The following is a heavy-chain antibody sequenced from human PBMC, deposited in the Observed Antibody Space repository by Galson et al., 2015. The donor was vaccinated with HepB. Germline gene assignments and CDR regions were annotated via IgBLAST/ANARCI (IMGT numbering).Heavy chain of an antibody. CDR2: IYSGGST. Sequence: SLRLSCAASGFTVSSNYMSWVRQAPGKGLEWVSGIYSGGSTYYADSVKGRFTISTDNSKNTLYLQMNSLRAEDTAVYYCARGAGERLRYFDWLPTGPFDYWGQGTLSPSPQ. V-gene: IGHV3-66*01. CDR3: ARGAGERLRYFDWLPTGPFDY. CDR1: GFTVSSNY. D-gene: IGHD3-9*01. J-gene: IGHJ4*02.